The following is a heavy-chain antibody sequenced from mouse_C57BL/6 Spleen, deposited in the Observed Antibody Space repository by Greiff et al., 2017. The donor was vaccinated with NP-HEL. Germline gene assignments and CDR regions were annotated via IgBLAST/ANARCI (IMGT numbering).Heavy chain of an antibody. CDR3: ARGHYYGSSYYFDY. J-gene: IGHJ2*01. V-gene: IGHV1-50*01. CDR1: GYTFTSYW. CDR2: IDPSDSYT. D-gene: IGHD1-1*01. Sequence: QSCKASGYTFTSYWMQWVKQRPGQGLEWIGEIDPSDSYTNYNQKFKGKATLTVDTSSSTAYMQLSSLTSEDSAVYYCARGHYYGSSYYFDYWGKGTTLTVSS.